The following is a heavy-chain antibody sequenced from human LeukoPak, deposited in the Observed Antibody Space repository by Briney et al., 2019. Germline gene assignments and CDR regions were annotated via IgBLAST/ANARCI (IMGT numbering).Heavy chain of an antibody. Sequence: GASVKVSCKASGYTFTSYYMHWVRQAPGQGLEWMGLINPSGGSTSYAQKFQGRVTMTRDTSTSTVYMELSSLRSEDTAVYCCARDDCGGDCYSPVYGMDVWGQGTTVTVSS. CDR2: INPSGGST. CDR3: ARDDCGGDCYSPVYGMDV. CDR1: GYTFTSYY. J-gene: IGHJ6*02. D-gene: IGHD2-21*02. V-gene: IGHV1-46*01.